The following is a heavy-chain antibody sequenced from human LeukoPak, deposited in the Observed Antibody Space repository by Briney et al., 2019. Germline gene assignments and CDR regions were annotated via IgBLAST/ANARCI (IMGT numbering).Heavy chain of an antibody. CDR2: IFDSGRT. Sequence: SETLSLTCTVSGASISSGDYFWTWIRQPPGKGLEWIGYIFDSGRTDFNPSLKSRVTISVDRPKNQFSLRLSSVTAADTAVYYCANADRFCSGTCHVPDAFDFWGQGTMVTVSS. J-gene: IGHJ3*01. CDR3: ANADRFCSGTCHVPDAFDF. V-gene: IGHV4-30-2*01. D-gene: IGHD2-15*01. CDR1: GASISSGDYF.